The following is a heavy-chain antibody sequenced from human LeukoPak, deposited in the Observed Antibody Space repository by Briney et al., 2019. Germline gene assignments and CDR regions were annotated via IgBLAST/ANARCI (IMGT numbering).Heavy chain of an antibody. V-gene: IGHV3-21*01. CDR1: GFTFSSYS. J-gene: IGHJ4*02. CDR3: ARDGGYGDYYFDY. D-gene: IGHD4-17*01. Sequence: GGSLRLSCAASGFTFSSYSMNWVRQAPGKGLEWVSSISSSSSYIYYADSVKGRFTISRDNAKNSLYLQMNSLGAEDTAVYYCARDGGYGDYYFDYWGQGTLVTVSS. CDR2: ISSSSSYI.